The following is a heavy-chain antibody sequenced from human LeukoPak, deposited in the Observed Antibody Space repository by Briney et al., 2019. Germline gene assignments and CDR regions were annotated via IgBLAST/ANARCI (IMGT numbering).Heavy chain of an antibody. CDR3: AKDRHAPGRYCSSTICFPFDP. J-gene: IGHJ5*02. CDR1: GFTVSSNY. CDR2: IYSDGRT. Sequence: PGGSLRLSCAASGFTVSSNYMSWVRQAPGKGLEWVSEIYSDGRTYYAASVKGRFSISRDNSKNTVYLQMNSLRAEDTAVYYCAKDRHAPGRYCSSTICFPFDPWGQGTLVTVSS. D-gene: IGHD2-2*01. V-gene: IGHV3-53*01.